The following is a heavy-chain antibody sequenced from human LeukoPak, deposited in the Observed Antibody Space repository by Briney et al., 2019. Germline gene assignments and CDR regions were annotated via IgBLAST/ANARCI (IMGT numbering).Heavy chain of an antibody. CDR2: MHHSGAI. V-gene: IGHV4-39*01. CDR1: GGSISSNNHH. J-gene: IGHJ5*02. Sequence: PSETLSLTCSVSGGSISSNNHHWDWIRHPPGNGLEWIGSMHHSGAIYYNPSLQSRLTLSVDMSKNQFSLNLNSVTAADTAVYYCARRDNSFDPWGPGTMVTVSS. CDR3: ARRDNSFDP.